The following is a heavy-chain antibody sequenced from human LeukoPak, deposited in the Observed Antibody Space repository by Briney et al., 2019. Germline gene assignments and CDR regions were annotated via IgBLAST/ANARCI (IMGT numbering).Heavy chain of an antibody. CDR3: AKDGSGSDYYDSSGIGLGFDP. D-gene: IGHD3-22*01. Sequence: PSETLSLTCVLYGGSSTNYFWSWIRQPPGKGLEWIGEINRSASTNYNPSLKSRVTISIDTSKNQFSLKLSSVTAADTAVYYCAKDGSGSDYYDSSGIGLGFDPWGQGTLVTVSS. J-gene: IGHJ5*02. V-gene: IGHV4-34*01. CDR1: GGSSTNYF. CDR2: INRSAST.